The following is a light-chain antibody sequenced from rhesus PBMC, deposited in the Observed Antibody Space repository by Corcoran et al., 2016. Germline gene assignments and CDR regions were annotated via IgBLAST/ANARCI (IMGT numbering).Light chain of an antibody. V-gene: IGKV1-37*01. Sequence: DIQMTQSPSSLSASVGDRVTITCRASQGISRYLAWYQQKPGKVPKPLIYDASNLESGVPSRFSGSGSGTDFTLTINSLQPEDFATYYCQQYDSAPFTFGPGAKLDLK. CDR3: QQYDSAPFT. J-gene: IGKJ3*01. CDR1: QGISRY. CDR2: DAS.